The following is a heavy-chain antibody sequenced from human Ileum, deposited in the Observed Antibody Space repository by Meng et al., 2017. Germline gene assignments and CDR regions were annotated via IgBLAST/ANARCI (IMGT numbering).Heavy chain of an antibody. Sequence: QVELVGSGGGLLQPGESLRLCCAASGFTFSSYDMHWVRQAAGKGLEWVAVTSYVGTNEFYADSVRGRFTISRDDSKNTLFLQMNSLRVEDTAVYHCARGRYGSSWHINYWGQGTLVTVSS. V-gene: IGHV3-30*01. CDR1: GFTFSSYD. CDR2: TSYVGTNE. CDR3: ARGRYGSSWHINY. D-gene: IGHD6-13*01. J-gene: IGHJ4*02.